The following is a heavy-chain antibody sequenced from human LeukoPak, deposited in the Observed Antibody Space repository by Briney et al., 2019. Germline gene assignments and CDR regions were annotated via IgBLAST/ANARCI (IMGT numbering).Heavy chain of an antibody. CDR3: ARKVRYCSGGSCYGLRWFDP. CDR2: IYYSGST. D-gene: IGHD2-15*01. J-gene: IGHJ5*02. Sequence: SETLSLTCTVSGGSISSGDYYWSWIRPPPGKGLEWIGYIYYSGSTYYTPSLKSRVTISVDTSKNQFSLKLSSVTAADTAVYYCARKVRYCSGGSCYGLRWFDPWGQGTLVTVSS. CDR1: GGSISSGDYY. V-gene: IGHV4-30-4*08.